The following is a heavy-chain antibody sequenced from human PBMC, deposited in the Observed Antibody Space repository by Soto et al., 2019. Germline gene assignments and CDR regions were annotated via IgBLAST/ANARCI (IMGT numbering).Heavy chain of an antibody. J-gene: IGHJ6*02. CDR1: GYSFTSYW. Sequence: PGESLKTSCKGSGYSFTSYWIGWVRHMPGKRLEWMGIIYPGDSDTRYSPSFQGQVTISADKSISTAYLQWSSLKASDTAMYYCAGGGVRGVITRTRDYYGMDVWGQGTTVTVSS. D-gene: IGHD3-10*01. CDR2: IYPGDSDT. CDR3: AGGGVRGVITRTRDYYGMDV. V-gene: IGHV5-51*01.